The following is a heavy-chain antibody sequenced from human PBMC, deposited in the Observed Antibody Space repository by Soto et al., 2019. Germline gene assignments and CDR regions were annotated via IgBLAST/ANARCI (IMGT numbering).Heavy chain of an antibody. CDR2: ISGSGGST. V-gene: IGHV3-23*01. CDR1: GFTFTTYA. Sequence: GGSLRLSCAASGFTFTTYAMSWVRQAPGKGLEWVSAISGSGGSTYYADSVKGRFTISRDNSRNTLFLQMNSLRAEDTAVYYCARDYYKYYDSSGYYRSPAYWGQGTLVTVSS. J-gene: IGHJ4*02. CDR3: ARDYYKYYDSSGYYRSPAY. D-gene: IGHD3-22*01.